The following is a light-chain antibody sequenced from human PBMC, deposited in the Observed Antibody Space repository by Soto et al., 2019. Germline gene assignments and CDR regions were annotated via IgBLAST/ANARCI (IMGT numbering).Light chain of an antibody. CDR3: STWDDSLNGWV. CDR1: SSSIGAGYE. V-gene: IGLV1-40*01. CDR2: GNG. Sequence: QSVLTQPPSVSGAPGQRVTISCSGTSSSIGAGYEVHWYHQLPGTAPKLVVSGNGNRPSGVPDRFSGSRSGTSASLAISGLQSDDEADYFCSTWDDSLNGWVFGGGTKLTVL. J-gene: IGLJ3*02.